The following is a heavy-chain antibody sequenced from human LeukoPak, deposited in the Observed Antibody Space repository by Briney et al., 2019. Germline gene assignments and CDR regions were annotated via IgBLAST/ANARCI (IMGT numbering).Heavy chain of an antibody. V-gene: IGHV3-48*03. CDR3: AELGITMIGGV. CDR1: GFTFSSYE. Sequence: GGSLRLSCAASGFTFSSYEMNWVRQASGKGLEWVSYISSSGSTIYYADSVKGRLTISRDNAKNSLYLQMNSLRAEDTAVYYCAELGITMIGGVWGKGTTVTISS. J-gene: IGHJ6*04. CDR2: ISSSGSTI. D-gene: IGHD3-10*02.